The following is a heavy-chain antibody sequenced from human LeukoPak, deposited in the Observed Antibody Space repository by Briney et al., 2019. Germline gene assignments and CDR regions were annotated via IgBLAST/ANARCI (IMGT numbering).Heavy chain of an antibody. D-gene: IGHD6-13*01. Sequence: GASVKVSCKASGYTFSSYAMNWVRQAPGQGLEWMGWIDTNTGNPTYAQGFTGRFVFSLDTSVSTAYLQISSLKAEDTAVYYCARGEYTSSWYSPHGMGVWGQGTTVTVSS. CDR2: IDTNTGNP. CDR1: GYTFSSYA. J-gene: IGHJ6*02. V-gene: IGHV7-4-1*02. CDR3: ARGEYTSSWYSPHGMGV.